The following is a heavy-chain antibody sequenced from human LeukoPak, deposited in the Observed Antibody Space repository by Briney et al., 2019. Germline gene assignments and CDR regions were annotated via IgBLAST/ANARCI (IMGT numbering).Heavy chain of an antibody. D-gene: IGHD3-3*01. V-gene: IGHV3-30-3*01. CDR1: GFTFSSYA. J-gene: IGHJ3*02. Sequence: GGSLRLSCAASGFTFSSYAMHWVRQAPGKGLEWVAVISYDGSNKYYADSVKGRFTISRDNSKNTPYLQMNSLRAEDTAVYYCARANYDFWSGTDAFDIWGQGTMVTVSS. CDR2: ISYDGSNK. CDR3: ARANYDFWSGTDAFDI.